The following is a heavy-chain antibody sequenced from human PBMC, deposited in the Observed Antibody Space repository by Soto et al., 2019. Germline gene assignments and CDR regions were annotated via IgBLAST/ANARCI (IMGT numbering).Heavy chain of an antibody. CDR3: ASLVTANAFDI. D-gene: IGHD2-21*02. J-gene: IGHJ3*02. CDR2: IIPSGGST. Sequence: ASVKFYCKASGGTFSSYAISWVRQAPGQGLEWMGIIIPSGGSTSYAQKFQGRVTMTRDTSTSTVYMELSSLRSEDTAVYYCASLVTANAFDIWGQGTMVTVSS. CDR1: GGTFSSYA. V-gene: IGHV1-46*01.